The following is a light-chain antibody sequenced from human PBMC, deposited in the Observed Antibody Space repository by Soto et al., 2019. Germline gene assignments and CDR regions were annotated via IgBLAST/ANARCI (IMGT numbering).Light chain of an antibody. V-gene: IGLV3-21*02. CDR1: NIVSKS. CDR3: QVWESSSDHYV. Sequence: SYELTQPPSVSVAPGQTARITCGGNNIVSKSAHWYQQKPGRAPVLVVYDDSDRPSGIPERFSVSNSGNTATLTISRVAAGDEADYYCQVWESSSDHYVFGTGTKLTVL. J-gene: IGLJ1*01. CDR2: DDS.